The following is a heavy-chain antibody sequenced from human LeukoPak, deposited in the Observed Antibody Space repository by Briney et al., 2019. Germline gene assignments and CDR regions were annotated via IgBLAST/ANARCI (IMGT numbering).Heavy chain of an antibody. J-gene: IGHJ4*02. D-gene: IGHD3-10*01. V-gene: IGHV3-74*01. Sequence: GGSLRLSSAASRFTFSSYWMHWVRQAPGKGLVWVSRINGDGGTTNYADSVKGRFTISRDNAKNTLYLQMNSLRAEDTAVYYCARGNCGSGSSSDYWGQGTLVTVSS. CDR1: RFTFSSYW. CDR2: INGDGGTT. CDR3: ARGNCGSGSSSDY.